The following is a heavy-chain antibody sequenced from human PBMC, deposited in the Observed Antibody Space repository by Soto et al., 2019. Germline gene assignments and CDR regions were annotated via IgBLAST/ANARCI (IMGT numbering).Heavy chain of an antibody. CDR3: AREGYYSGSGTHSPPRFSGMDV. D-gene: IGHD3-10*01. CDR2: ISTYSGNT. J-gene: IGHJ6*04. V-gene: IGHV1-18*01. Sequence: ASVKVSCKASGYTITSYAMHWVRQAPRQGLEWMGWISTYSGNTNYAQKFQGRVFMTTDTATRTAYMELRGLRSDNTAVYFCAREGYYSGSGTHSPPRFSGMDVWGEGTTVTVSS. CDR1: GYTITSYA.